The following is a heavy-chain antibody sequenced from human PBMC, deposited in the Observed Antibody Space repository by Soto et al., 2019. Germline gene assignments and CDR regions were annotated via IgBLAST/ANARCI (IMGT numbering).Heavy chain of an antibody. V-gene: IGHV3-23*01. D-gene: IGHD5-12*01. CDR2: ISGSGGST. CDR1: GFTFSSYA. CDR3: AKGGYSGYARDHEYYYGMDV. J-gene: IGHJ6*02. Sequence: PGGSLRLSCAASGFTFSSYAMSWVRQAPGKGLEWVSAISGSGGSTYYADSVKGRFTISRDNSKNTLYLQMNSLRAEDTAVYYCAKGGYSGYARDHEYYYGMDVWGQGATVTVSS.